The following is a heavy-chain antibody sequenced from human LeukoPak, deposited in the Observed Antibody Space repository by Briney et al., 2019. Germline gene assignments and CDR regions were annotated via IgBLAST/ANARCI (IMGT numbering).Heavy chain of an antibody. CDR3: ARRAGAYSHPYDY. CDR2: IGGSGSTT. J-gene: IGHJ4*02. Sequence: GGSLRLSCAASGFTFSSYAMSWVRQAPGKGLEWVSAIGGSGSTTYYADSVKGQFTISRDNSKNTLYLQMNSLRAEDTAVYYCARRAGAYSHPYDYWGQGTLVTVSS. D-gene: IGHD4/OR15-4a*01. V-gene: IGHV3-23*01. CDR1: GFTFSSYA.